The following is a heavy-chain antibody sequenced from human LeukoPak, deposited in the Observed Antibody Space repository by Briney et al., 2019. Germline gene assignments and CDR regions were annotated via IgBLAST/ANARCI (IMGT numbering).Heavy chain of an antibody. J-gene: IGHJ3*02. Sequence: GGSLRLSCAASGFTFRSYGMTWVRQAPGKGLEWVSAISGSGGSTYYADSVKGQSTISRDNSKNTLHLQMNSQRAEDTAVYYCAKYGLAGSDRYHDASDIWGQGTVVTVSS. CDR2: ISGSGGST. CDR3: AKYGLAGSDRYHDASDI. CDR1: GFTFRSYG. D-gene: IGHD3-10*01. V-gene: IGHV3-23*01.